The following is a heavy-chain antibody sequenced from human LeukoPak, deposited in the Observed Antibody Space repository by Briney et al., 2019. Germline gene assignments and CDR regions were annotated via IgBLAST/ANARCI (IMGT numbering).Heavy chain of an antibody. CDR1: GGSFSGYY. J-gene: IGHJ5*02. CDR2: INHSGST. D-gene: IGHD3-22*01. CDR3: ARGIRITMTRHSDQKNWFDP. V-gene: IGHV4-34*01. Sequence: PSETLSLTCAVHGGSFSGYYWSSIRQPPRKGLEWIGEINHSGSTNYNPSIKSRVTISVDTSKNQFSLKLSSVTAADTAVYYCARGIRITMTRHSDQKNWFDPWGQGTLVTVSS.